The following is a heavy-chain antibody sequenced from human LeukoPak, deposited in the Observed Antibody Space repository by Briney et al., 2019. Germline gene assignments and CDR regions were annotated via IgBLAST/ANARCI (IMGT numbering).Heavy chain of an antibody. Sequence: GWSLRLSCAASGCTFSSYAMSWVRQARGKGLEGVSAISGSGGGTYYADSVTGRFTISRDNSKHTLYRQMNSLRAEDTAVSYCAKDPEQWLVSYYFDYWGQGTLVTVSS. CDR2: ISGSGGGT. CDR3: AKDPEQWLVSYYFDY. J-gene: IGHJ4*02. D-gene: IGHD6-19*01. V-gene: IGHV3-23*01. CDR1: GCTFSSYA.